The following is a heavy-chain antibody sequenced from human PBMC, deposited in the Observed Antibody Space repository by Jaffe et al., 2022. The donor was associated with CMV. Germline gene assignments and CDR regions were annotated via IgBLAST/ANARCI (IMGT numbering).Heavy chain of an antibody. J-gene: IGHJ6*03. V-gene: IGHV3-74*01. CDR2: INSDGSST. CDR3: AREGSFYDFWSGYPHYYMDV. CDR1: GFTFSSYW. D-gene: IGHD3-3*01. Sequence: EVQLVESGGGLVQPGGSLRLSCAASGFTFSSYWMHWVRQAPGKGLVWVSRINSDGSSTSYADSVKGRFTISRDNAKNTLYLQMNSLRAEDTAVYYCAREGSFYDFWSGYPHYYMDVWGKGTTVTVSS.